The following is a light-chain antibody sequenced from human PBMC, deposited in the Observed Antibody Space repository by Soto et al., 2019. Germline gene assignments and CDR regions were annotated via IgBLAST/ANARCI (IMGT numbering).Light chain of an antibody. J-gene: IGLJ3*02. CDR1: SSDVGRYNR. CDR3: TSYTSSRTWV. V-gene: IGLV2-18*02. CDR2: EVT. Sequence: QSALTQPPSVSGSPGQSVTISCTGTSSDVGRYNRVSWYQQPPGTAPKLMIYEVTNRPSGVPNRFSASKSGNTGSLTISGLQAEDEADYYCTSYTSSRTWVFGGGTKLTVL.